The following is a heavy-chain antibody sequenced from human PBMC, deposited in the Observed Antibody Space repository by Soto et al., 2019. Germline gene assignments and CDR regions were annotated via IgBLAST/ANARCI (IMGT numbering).Heavy chain of an antibody. Sequence: SGTLSLTCTVSGGPISSGGYYWSWIRQHPGKGLEWIGYIYYSGSTYYNPSLKSRVTISVDTSKNQFSLKLSSVTAADTAVYYCARDESHYGDYDWFDPWGQGTLVTVSS. V-gene: IGHV4-31*03. D-gene: IGHD4-17*01. CDR3: ARDESHYGDYDWFDP. CDR1: GGPISSGGYY. CDR2: IYYSGST. J-gene: IGHJ5*02.